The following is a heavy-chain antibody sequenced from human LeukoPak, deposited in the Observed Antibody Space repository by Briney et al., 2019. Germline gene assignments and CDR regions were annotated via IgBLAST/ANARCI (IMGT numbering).Heavy chain of an antibody. V-gene: IGHV3-21*01. D-gene: IGHD3-22*01. CDR2: ISSSSSYI. CDR1: GFTFSSYS. Sequence: PGGSLRLSCAASGFTFSSYSMNWVRQAPGKGLEWVSSISSSSSYIYYADSVKGRFTISRDNSKNTLYLQMNSLRAEDTAVYYCAKRGPREYYYDSSGGTFDYWGQGTLVTVSS. CDR3: AKRGPREYYYDSSGGTFDY. J-gene: IGHJ4*02.